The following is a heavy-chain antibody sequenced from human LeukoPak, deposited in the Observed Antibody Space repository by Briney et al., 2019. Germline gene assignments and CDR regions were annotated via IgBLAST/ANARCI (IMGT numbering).Heavy chain of an antibody. V-gene: IGHV1-2*06. D-gene: IGHD3-9*01. CDR1: GYTFTGYY. CDR2: INPNSGGT. J-gene: IGHJ6*03. CDR3: ARYDDYDILTVAPGYYMDV. Sequence: ASVKVSCKASGYTFTGYYMHWVRQAPGQGLEWMGRINPNSGGTNYAQKLQGRVTMTTDTSTSTAYMELRSLRSDDTAVYYCARYDDYDILTVAPGYYMDVWGKGTTVTVSS.